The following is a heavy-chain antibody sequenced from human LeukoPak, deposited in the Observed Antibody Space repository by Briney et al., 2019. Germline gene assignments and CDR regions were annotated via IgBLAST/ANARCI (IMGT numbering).Heavy chain of an antibody. V-gene: IGHV3-74*01. CDR3: VRSLTGTDDY. CDR1: GFTFSTSW. D-gene: IGHD3-9*01. J-gene: IGHJ4*02. CDR2: INRDGSRT. Sequence: GGSLRLSCAASGFTFSTSWMHWVRQAPGKGLVWVSHINRDGSRTTYADSVKGRFTISRDNAKNTVYLQMNSLRAEDTALYFCVRSLTGTDDYWGRGTLVTVSS.